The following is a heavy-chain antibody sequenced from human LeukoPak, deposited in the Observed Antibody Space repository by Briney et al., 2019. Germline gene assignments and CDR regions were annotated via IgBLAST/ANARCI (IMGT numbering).Heavy chain of an antibody. CDR2: ISDTGGST. D-gene: IGHD3-22*01. CDR1: GLTFSSYA. V-gene: IGHV3-23*01. Sequence: GGSLRLSCAASGLTFSSYAMTWVRQAPGKGLEWVSAISDTGGSTYYADSVKGRFTISRDNSKNTLYLQMNSLRAEDTAVYYCAKRATYDSSGYCFDYWGQGTLVTVSS. J-gene: IGHJ4*02. CDR3: AKRATYDSSGYCFDY.